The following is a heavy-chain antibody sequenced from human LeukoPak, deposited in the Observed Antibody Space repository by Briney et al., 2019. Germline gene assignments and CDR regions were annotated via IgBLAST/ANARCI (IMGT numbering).Heavy chain of an antibody. CDR3: AKFYGSHYYYYGMDV. J-gene: IGHJ6*04. CDR2: ISGSGGTT. D-gene: IGHD3-10*01. V-gene: IGHV3-23*01. Sequence: GGSLRLSCTASGFTFSSYAMSWVRQVPGKGLEWVSGISGSGGTTYYADSVKGHFTISRDNSENTLYLQMSSLRAEDTAVYYCAKFYGSHYYYYGMDVWGKGTTVTVSS. CDR1: GFTFSSYA.